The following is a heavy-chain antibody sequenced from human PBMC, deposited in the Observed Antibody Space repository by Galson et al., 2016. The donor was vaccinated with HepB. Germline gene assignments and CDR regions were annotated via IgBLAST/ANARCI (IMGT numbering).Heavy chain of an antibody. J-gene: IGHJ5*02. CDR1: GFIFSIYA. V-gene: IGHV3-23*01. Sequence: SLRLSCAASGFIFSIYAMNWVRQAPGKGLEWVSTIMHSGATTYYADSVRGRFTVSRDNFRNTLYLQMNNLRPEDTAVCYCSKDFGREVYGSSGPWGQGALVTVST. CDR2: IMHSGATT. CDR3: SKDFGREVYGSSGP. D-gene: IGHD3-22*01.